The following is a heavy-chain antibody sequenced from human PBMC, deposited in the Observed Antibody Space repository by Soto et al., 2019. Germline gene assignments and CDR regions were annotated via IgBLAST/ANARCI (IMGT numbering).Heavy chain of an antibody. Sequence: QLQLQESGPGLVKPSETLSLTCTVSGGSISSSSYYWGWIRQPPGKGLEWIGSIYYSGSTYYNPSLKSRVTISVDTSKNQFSLKLSSVTAADTAVYYCATNQGYCISTSCLQYFQHWGQGTLVTVSS. J-gene: IGHJ1*01. CDR2: IYYSGST. D-gene: IGHD2-2*01. CDR1: GGSISSSSYY. V-gene: IGHV4-39*01. CDR3: ATNQGYCISTSCLQYFQH.